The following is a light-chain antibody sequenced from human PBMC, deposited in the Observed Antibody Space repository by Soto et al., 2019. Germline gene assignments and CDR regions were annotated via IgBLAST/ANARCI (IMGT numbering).Light chain of an antibody. J-gene: IGKJ2*01. CDR1: QSISTW. Sequence: DIQMTQSPSTLSASVGDRVTITCRASQSISTWLAWYHQKPGKAPNLLIYKASSSKSGVPSRFSGSGFGTEFTLTISSLQPDDFATYYCQPYNSYPFTFGQGTKVEIK. CDR3: QPYNSYPFT. CDR2: KAS. V-gene: IGKV1-5*03.